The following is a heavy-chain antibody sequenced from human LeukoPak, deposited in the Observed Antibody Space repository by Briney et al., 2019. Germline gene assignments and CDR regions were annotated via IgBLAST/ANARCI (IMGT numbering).Heavy chain of an antibody. CDR3: AGGGLGGYGRYFDY. J-gene: IGHJ4*02. D-gene: IGHD5-12*01. CDR2: INSDGSST. CDR1: GFTFSSYW. V-gene: IGHV3-74*01. Sequence: GGSLRLSCAASGFTFSSYWMHWVRQAPGKGLVWVSRINSDGSSTSYADSVKGRFTISRDNAKNTLYLQMNSLRAEDTAAYYCAGGGLGGYGRYFDYWGQGTLVTVSS.